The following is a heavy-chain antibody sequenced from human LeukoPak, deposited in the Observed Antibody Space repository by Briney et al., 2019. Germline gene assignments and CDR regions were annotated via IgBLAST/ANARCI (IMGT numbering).Heavy chain of an antibody. CDR2: INSDGSST. J-gene: IGHJ4*02. CDR3: ARTGYDDWGEYDY. CDR1: GFTFSSYA. D-gene: IGHD5-12*01. V-gene: IGHV3-74*01. Sequence: PGESLRLSCAASGFTFSSYAMSWVRQAPGKGLVWVSRINSDGSSTSYADSVKGRFTISRDNAKNTLYLQMNSLRAEDTAVYYCARTGYDDWGEYDYWGQGTLVTVSS.